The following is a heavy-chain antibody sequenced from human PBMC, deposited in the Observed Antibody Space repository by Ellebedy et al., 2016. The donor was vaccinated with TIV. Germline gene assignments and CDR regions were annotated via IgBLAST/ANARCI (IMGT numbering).Heavy chain of an antibody. J-gene: IGHJ4*02. Sequence: GESLKISCAASGFTFSSYAMSWVRQAPGKGLEWVSAISGSGGSTYYADSVKGRFTISRDNSKNTLYLQMNSLRAEDTAVYYCAKDSSGYYLDYWGQGTLVTVSS. D-gene: IGHD3-22*01. CDR2: ISGSGGST. CDR1: GFTFSSYA. CDR3: AKDSSGYYLDY. V-gene: IGHV3-23*01.